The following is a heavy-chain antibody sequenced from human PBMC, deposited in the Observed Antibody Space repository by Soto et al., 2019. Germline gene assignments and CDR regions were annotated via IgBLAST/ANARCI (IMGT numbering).Heavy chain of an antibody. Sequence: PSETLSLTCTVSGDSVATGTYYWSWIRQPPGKGLEWLGVIYYSGSTLYTPSLKSRVTMSIDASRNQFSLKLSSVTTADTAVYFCARIYYYASSAYYHYFDFWGQGALVTVSS. CDR1: GDSVATGTYY. V-gene: IGHV4-61*01. CDR3: ARIYYYASSAYYHYFDF. D-gene: IGHD3-22*01. J-gene: IGHJ4*02. CDR2: IYYSGST.